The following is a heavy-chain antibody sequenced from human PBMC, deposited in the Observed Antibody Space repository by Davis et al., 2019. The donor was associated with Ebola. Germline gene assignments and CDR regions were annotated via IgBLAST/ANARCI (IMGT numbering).Heavy chain of an antibody. V-gene: IGHV3-23*01. Sequence: GGSLRLSCVASQFTFSSYAMGWVRQAPGKGLEWVSSISGSGDRTNYADSVKGRFTISRDKANNTVYLQMNSLRVEDTAVYFCARDGPNYDVDYWGQGTLVTVSA. D-gene: IGHD3-22*01. CDR2: ISGSGDRT. CDR3: ARDGPNYDVDY. J-gene: IGHJ4*02. CDR1: QFTFSSYA.